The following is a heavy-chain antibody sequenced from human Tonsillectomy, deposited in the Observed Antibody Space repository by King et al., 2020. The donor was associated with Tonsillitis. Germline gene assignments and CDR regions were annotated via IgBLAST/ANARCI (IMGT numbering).Heavy chain of an antibody. V-gene: IGHV3-30*04. Sequence: VQLVESGGGVVQPGRSLRLSCAASGFTFSNYSMHWVRQAPGKGLQWVAVLSYDGSKKYYADSVKGRFTISRDNSKDTLSLQMSSLRADDTAVYHCVRVEAAGNCYFFDYWGQGTLVTVSS. CDR3: VRVEAAGNCYFFDY. CDR1: GFTFSNYS. D-gene: IGHD1-1*01. J-gene: IGHJ4*02. CDR2: LSYDGSKK.